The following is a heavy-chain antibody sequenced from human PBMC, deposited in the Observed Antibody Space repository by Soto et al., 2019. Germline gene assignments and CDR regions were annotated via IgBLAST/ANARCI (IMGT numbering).Heavy chain of an antibody. CDR2: ISSTTNDR. V-gene: IGHV3-21*06. CDR3: ARESEDLTSNFDY. Sequence: EVQLVESGGGLVKPGGSLRLSCAAPGVTFTRYSMNWVRQAPGKGLEWVSSISSTTNDRYYGDSMQCRFTISRDNAKYSLYVEMNSLRAYDTAVYYCARESEDLTSNFDYGGQGTLVPVSS. CDR1: GVTFTRYS. J-gene: IGHJ4*02.